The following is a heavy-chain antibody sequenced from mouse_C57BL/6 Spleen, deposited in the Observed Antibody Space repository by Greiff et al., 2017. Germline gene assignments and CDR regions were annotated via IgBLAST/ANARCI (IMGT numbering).Heavy chain of an antibody. J-gene: IGHJ1*03. V-gene: IGHV1-59*01. CDR2: IDPSDSYT. CDR1: GYTFTSYW. D-gene: IGHD2-1*01. CDR3: ARGYLYGNYSWYFDV. Sequence: QVQLKQPGAELVRPGTSVKLSCKASGYTFTSYWMHWVKQRPGQGLEWIGVIDPSDSYTNYNQKFKGKATLTVDTSSSTAYMQLSSLTSEDSAVYYCARGYLYGNYSWYFDVWGTGTTVTVSS.